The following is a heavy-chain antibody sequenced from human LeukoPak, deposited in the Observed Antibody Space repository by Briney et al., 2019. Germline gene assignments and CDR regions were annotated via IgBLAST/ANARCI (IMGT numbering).Heavy chain of an antibody. D-gene: IGHD6-13*01. CDR2: MNPNSGNT. Sequence: ASVTVSCKASGYTFTSYDINWVRQATGQGLEWMGWMNPNSGNTGYAQKFQGRVTMTRNTSISTAYMELSSLRSEDTAVYYCARAAAGTFGCDYWGQGTLVTVSS. J-gene: IGHJ4*02. CDR3: ARAAAGTFGCDY. V-gene: IGHV1-8*01. CDR1: GYTFTSYD.